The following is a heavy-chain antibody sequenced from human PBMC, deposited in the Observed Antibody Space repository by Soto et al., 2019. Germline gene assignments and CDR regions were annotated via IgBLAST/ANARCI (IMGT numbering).Heavy chain of an antibody. CDR1: GVTFKTSE. CDR2: IRASDNSI. CDR3: ASSGWGASGTPYLDS. V-gene: IGHV3-48*03. Sequence: EVQVVESGGGLAQPGGSLRLSCAAPGVTFKTSEVHWVRQAPGKGLEWLSFIRASDNSIYYADSVEGRFTISGDNAKNSVSLQMNSLTVEDTAIYYCASSGWGASGTPYLDSWGQGTLVTVSS. D-gene: IGHD1-1*01. J-gene: IGHJ4*02.